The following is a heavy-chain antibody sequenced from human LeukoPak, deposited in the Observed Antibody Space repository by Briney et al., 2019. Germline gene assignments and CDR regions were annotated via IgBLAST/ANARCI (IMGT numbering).Heavy chain of an antibody. D-gene: IGHD2-8*01. V-gene: IGHV4-30-4*02. CDR1: GGSISSGDYY. CDR2: IYYSGST. CDR3: ASKQKGYCTNGVCSDYYYGMDV. Sequence: SETLSLTCTVSGGSISSGDYYWSWIRQPPGKGLEWIGYIYYSGSTYYNPSLKSRVTISVDTSKNKFSLKLSSVTAADTAVYYCASKQKGYCTNGVCSDYYYGMDVWGQGTTVTVSS. J-gene: IGHJ6*02.